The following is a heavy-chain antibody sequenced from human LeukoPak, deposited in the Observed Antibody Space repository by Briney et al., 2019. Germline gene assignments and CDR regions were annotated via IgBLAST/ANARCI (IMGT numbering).Heavy chain of an antibody. D-gene: IGHD6-6*01. CDR3: ARDSRGSIAARPGPDY. V-gene: IGHV1-18*01. CDR1: GYTFTNYG. J-gene: IGHJ4*02. Sequence: ASVKVSCKASGYTFTNYGISWVRQAPGQGLEWMGWISAYNGNTNYAQKLQGRVTMTTDTSTSTAYMELRSLRSDDTAVYYCARDSRGSIAARPGPDYWGQGTLVTVSS. CDR2: ISAYNGNT.